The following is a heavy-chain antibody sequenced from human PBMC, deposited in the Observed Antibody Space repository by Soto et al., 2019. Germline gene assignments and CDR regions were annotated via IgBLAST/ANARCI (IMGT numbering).Heavy chain of an antibody. CDR1: GFTVSNSA. Sequence: EVQLLESGGGLVQPGGSLRLSCAASGFTVSNSAMSWVRQAPGKGLEWVSSISVSGGSTYYADSVKGRFTISRDNSKNTLYLQMNSLRAEDTAVYYCARSRYGDLDYWGQGTLVTVSS. CDR2: ISVSGGST. CDR3: ARSRYGDLDY. V-gene: IGHV3-23*01. J-gene: IGHJ4*02. D-gene: IGHD4-17*01.